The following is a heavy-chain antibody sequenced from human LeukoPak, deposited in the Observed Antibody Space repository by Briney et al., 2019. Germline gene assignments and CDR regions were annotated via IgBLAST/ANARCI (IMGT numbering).Heavy chain of an antibody. Sequence: SVKVSCKASGYTFTGYYMHWVRQAPGQGLEWMGGIIPIFGTANYAQKFQGRVTITADESTSTAYMELSSLRSEDTAVYYCARDYRPSDYYDSSGYLMGTGAFDIWGQGTMVTVSS. CDR1: GYTFTGYY. CDR2: IIPIFGTA. CDR3: ARDYRPSDYYDSSGYLMGTGAFDI. V-gene: IGHV1-69*01. D-gene: IGHD3-22*01. J-gene: IGHJ3*02.